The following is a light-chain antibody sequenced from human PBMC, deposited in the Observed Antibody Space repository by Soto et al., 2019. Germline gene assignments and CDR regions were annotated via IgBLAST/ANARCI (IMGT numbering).Light chain of an antibody. CDR2: DVS. Sequence: QSALTQPRSVSGSPGQSVTISCTGTSSDVGGYNYVSWYQQHPGKAPKLMIYDVSKRPSGVPDRFSGSKSGNTASLTITGLQAEDEADYYCQSYDLSLDVVLFGGGTKLTVL. CDR1: SSDVGGYNY. J-gene: IGLJ2*01. CDR3: QSYDLSLDVVL. V-gene: IGLV2-11*01.